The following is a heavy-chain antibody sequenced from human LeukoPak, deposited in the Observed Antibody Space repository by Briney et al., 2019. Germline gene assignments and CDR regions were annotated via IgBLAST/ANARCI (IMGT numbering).Heavy chain of an antibody. V-gene: IGHV3-23*01. J-gene: IGHJ4*02. CDR1: GFTFSSYA. Sequence: GGSLRLSCAASGFTFSSYAMSWVRQAPGKGLEWVSAISGSGGSTYYADSVKGRFTISRDNSKNTLYLQMNSLRAEDTAVYYCAKEPVGICGGDCYTPYYFDYWGQGTLVTVSS. CDR3: AKEPVGICGGDCYTPYYFDY. CDR2: ISGSGGST. D-gene: IGHD2-21*01.